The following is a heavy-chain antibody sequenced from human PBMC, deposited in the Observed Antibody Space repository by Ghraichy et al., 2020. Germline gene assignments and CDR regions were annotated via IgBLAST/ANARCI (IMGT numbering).Heavy chain of an antibody. CDR3: ARGGGWLQFGYFDY. J-gene: IGHJ4*02. V-gene: IGHV3-7*01. CDR2: IKQDGSEK. D-gene: IGHD5-24*01. CDR1: GFTFSSYW. Sequence: GSLRLSCAASGFTFSSYWMSWVRQAPGKGLEWVANIKQDGSEKYYVDSVKGRFTISRDNAKNSLYLQMNSLRAEDTAVYYCARGGGWLQFGYFDYWGQGTLVTVSS.